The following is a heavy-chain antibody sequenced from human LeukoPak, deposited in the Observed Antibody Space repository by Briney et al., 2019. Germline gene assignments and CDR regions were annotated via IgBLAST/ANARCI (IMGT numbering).Heavy chain of an antibody. CDR3: AKHNTEAFDI. D-gene: IGHD1-14*01. Sequence: PGGSLRLSCAASGFTFSRYWMSWVRQAPGKGLEWVANIKPDGSEKYYVDSVKGRFTISRDSAKNSLYLQMNSLRAEDTAVYYCAKHNTEAFDIWGQGTMVTVSS. V-gene: IGHV3-7*05. CDR1: GFTFSRYW. CDR2: IKPDGSEK. J-gene: IGHJ3*02.